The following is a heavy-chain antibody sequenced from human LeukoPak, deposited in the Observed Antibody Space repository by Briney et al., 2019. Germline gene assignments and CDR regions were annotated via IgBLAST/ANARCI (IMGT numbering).Heavy chain of an antibody. Sequence: GGSLRLSCAASGFTFSSYWMSWVRQAPGKGLEWVAVISYDGSNKYYADSVKGRFTISRDNSKNTLYLQMNSLRAEDTAVYYCARESLVGAFDYWGQGTLVTVSS. D-gene: IGHD1-26*01. CDR1: GFTFSSYW. V-gene: IGHV3-30*03. J-gene: IGHJ4*02. CDR2: ISYDGSNK. CDR3: ARESLVGAFDY.